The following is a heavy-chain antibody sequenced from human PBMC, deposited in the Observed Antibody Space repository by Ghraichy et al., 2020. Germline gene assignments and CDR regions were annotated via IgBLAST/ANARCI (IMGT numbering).Heavy chain of an antibody. J-gene: IGHJ6*02. Sequence: SETLSLTCAVYGGSFSGYYWSWIRQPPGKGLEWIGEINHSGSTNYNPSLKSRVTISVDTSKNQFSLKLSSVTAADTAVYYCARGWQIGRGMDVWGQGTTVTVSS. V-gene: IGHV4-34*01. D-gene: IGHD5-24*01. CDR2: INHSGST. CDR1: GGSFSGYY. CDR3: ARGWQIGRGMDV.